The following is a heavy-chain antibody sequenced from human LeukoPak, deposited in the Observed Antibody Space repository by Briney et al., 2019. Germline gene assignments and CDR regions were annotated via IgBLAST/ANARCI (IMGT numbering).Heavy chain of an antibody. CDR3: ARDIQLST. Sequence: GGCLRLSCAASGFTFSDSAMTWVRHAPGKGLDWVSLISFSGANSYYADSVKGRFTIPRDNSKDTLFLQMNSLRAEDTAIFYCARDIQLSTWGVVTTVTVSS. J-gene: IGHJ3*01. D-gene: IGHD5-24*01. V-gene: IGHV3-23*01. CDR2: ISFSGANS. CDR1: GFTFSDSA.